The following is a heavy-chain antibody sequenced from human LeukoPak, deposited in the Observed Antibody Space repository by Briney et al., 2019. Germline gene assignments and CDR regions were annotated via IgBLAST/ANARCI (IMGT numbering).Heavy chain of an antibody. J-gene: IGHJ3*02. CDR3: ARSHYDSVDAFDI. CDR1: GYSISSGYY. CDR2: IYHSGST. Sequence: SETLSLTCTVSGYSISSGYYWGWIRQPPGKRLEWIGSIYHSGSTYYNPSLKSRVTISVDTSKNQFSLKLSSVTAADTAVYYCARSHYDSVDAFDIWGQGTMVTVSS. D-gene: IGHD3-22*01. V-gene: IGHV4-38-2*02.